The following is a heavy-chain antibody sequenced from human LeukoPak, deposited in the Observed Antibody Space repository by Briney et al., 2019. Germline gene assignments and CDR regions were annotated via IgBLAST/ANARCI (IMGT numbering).Heavy chain of an antibody. CDR2: IRYDGSNT. D-gene: IGHD3-22*01. CDR1: GFTFSSYG. J-gene: IGHJ4*02. CDR3: AKVDRTYYDSCGYYCVWYFDY. Sequence: PGGSLRLSCAASGFTFSSYGMHWVRQAPGKGLEWVAFIRYDGSNTYYADSVKGRFTISRDNSRNTLYLQMNSLRPDDTAVYYCAKVDRTYYDSCGYYCVWYFDYWGQGTLVTVSS. V-gene: IGHV3-30*02.